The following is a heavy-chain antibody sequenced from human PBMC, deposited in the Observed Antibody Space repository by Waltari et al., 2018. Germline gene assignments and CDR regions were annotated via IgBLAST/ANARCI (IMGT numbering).Heavy chain of an antibody. Sequence: QVQLQESGPGLVTPSETLSLTCAVSGYSISSGYYWGWTRQPPGKGLEWIGSIYHSGSTYYNPSLKSRVTISVDTSKNQFSLKLSSVTAADTAVYYCARSRIAAAGIFDYWGQGTLVTVSS. V-gene: IGHV4-38-2*01. J-gene: IGHJ4*02. D-gene: IGHD6-13*01. CDR1: GYSISSGYY. CDR2: IYHSGST. CDR3: ARSRIAAAGIFDY.